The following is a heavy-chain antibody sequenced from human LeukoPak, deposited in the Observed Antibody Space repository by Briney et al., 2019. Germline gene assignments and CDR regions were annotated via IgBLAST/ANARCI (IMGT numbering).Heavy chain of an antibody. CDR1: GFTFSSYW. V-gene: IGHV3-7*01. CDR3: AREGEKVGATGFDY. CDR2: IKQDGSEK. D-gene: IGHD1-26*01. Sequence: GGSLRLYCAASGFTFSSYWMSWVRQAPGKGLEWVANIKQDGSEKYYVDSVKGRFTISRDNAKNSLYLQMNSLRAEDTAVYYCAREGEKVGATGFDYWGQGTLVTVSS. J-gene: IGHJ4*02.